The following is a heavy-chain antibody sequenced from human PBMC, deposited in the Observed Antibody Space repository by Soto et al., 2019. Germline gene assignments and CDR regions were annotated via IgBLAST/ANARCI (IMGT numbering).Heavy chain of an antibody. J-gene: IGHJ4*02. D-gene: IGHD2-21*01. CDR2: IYTDGGT. CDR1: GFTVSSNY. CDR3: AGAEVEMPTP. Sequence: EVQLVESGGGLVQPGGFVRLSCAASGFTVSSNYMIWVRQAPGKGLEWISVIYTDGGTKYADSVKGRCTISRDTSRNTAYLHMDSLRVEDTAVYYCAGAEVEMPTPWGQGTLVTVSP. V-gene: IGHV3-66*01.